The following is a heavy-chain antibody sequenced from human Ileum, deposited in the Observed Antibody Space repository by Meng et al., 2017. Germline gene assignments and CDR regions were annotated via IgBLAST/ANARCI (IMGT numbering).Heavy chain of an antibody. CDR1: GGTFSRYA. J-gene: IGHJ6*02. CDR3: ARGLALRGVIISISGGMDV. Sequence: SVNVSCKASGGTFSRYAISWVRQAPRQGLEGMGGIIPIFGTANYAQKFQGRVTITTDESTSTAYMELSSLTSEDTAVYYCARGLALRGVIISISGGMDVWGQGTTVTVSS. D-gene: IGHD3-10*01. V-gene: IGHV1-69*05. CDR2: IIPIFGTA.